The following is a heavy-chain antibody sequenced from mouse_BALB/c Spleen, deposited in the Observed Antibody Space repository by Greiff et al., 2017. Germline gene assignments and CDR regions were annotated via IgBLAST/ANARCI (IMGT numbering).Heavy chain of an antibody. CDR1: GFTFSSYA. D-gene: IGHD2-1*01. CDR3: ARGGNYANYWYFDV. CDR2: ISSGGSYT. Sequence: EVNVVESGGGLVKPGGSLKLSCAASGFTFSSYAMSWVRQSPEKRLEWVAEISSGGSYTYYPDTVTGRFTISRDNAKNTLYLEMSSLRSEDTAMYYCARGGNYANYWYFDVWGAGTTVTVSS. V-gene: IGHV5-9-4*01. J-gene: IGHJ1*01.